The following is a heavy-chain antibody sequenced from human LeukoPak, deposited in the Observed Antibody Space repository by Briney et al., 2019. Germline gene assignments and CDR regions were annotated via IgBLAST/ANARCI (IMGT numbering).Heavy chain of an antibody. CDR1: GFSVSSSY. D-gene: IGHD2-15*01. CDR3: ARVDCSGGSCYLRPFDY. V-gene: IGHV3-53*05. J-gene: IGHJ4*02. Sequence: GGSLRLSCVASGFSVSSSYMSWVRQAPGKGLEWVSVIYSGGNTYHADSVRGRFTISRDNSKNTLYLQMNSLRVEDTAVYHCARVDCSGGSCYLRPFDYWGQGTLVTVSS. CDR2: IYSGGNT.